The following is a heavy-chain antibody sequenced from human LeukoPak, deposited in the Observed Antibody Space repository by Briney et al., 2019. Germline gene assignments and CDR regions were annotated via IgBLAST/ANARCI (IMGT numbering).Heavy chain of an antibody. CDR1: GGSISSYH. V-gene: IGHV4-59*12. J-gene: IGHJ4*03. CDR3: ASLRVPGYFDY. CDR2: IFYTGST. Sequence: SETLSLTCTVSGGSISSYHWSWIRQPPGKGLEWIGYIFYTGSTNYNPPLKSRATISIDTSKKQFSLRLNAVTAADTAVFYCASLRVPGYFDYWGQGTLVTVSS. D-gene: IGHD3-16*01.